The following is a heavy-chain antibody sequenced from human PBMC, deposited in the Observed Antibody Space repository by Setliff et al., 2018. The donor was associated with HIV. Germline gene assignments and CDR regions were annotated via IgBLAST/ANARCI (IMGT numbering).Heavy chain of an antibody. Sequence: KPSETLSLTCAVYGGSFSGYYWSWIRQPPGKGLEWIGEINHSGSTNYNPSLKSRVTISVDTSKNQFSLKLSSVTAADTAVYYCARDSGEVGAGQFFDYLGQGTLVTVSS. D-gene: IGHD3-10*01. CDR2: INHSGST. CDR1: GGSFSGYY. CDR3: ARDSGEVGAGQFFDY. J-gene: IGHJ4*02. V-gene: IGHV4-34*01.